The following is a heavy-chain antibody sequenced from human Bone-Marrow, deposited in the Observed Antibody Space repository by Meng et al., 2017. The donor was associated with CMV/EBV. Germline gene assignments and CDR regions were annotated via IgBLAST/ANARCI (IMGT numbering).Heavy chain of an antibody. D-gene: IGHD6-19*01. CDR3: ARRVGSASYCPGSDHYFDY. CDR2: ISNDGTTT. J-gene: IGHJ4*02. V-gene: IGHV3-74*03. CDR1: GFTFSSYG. Sequence: GGSLRLSCAASGFTFSSYGMHWVRQAPGKGLVWVSRISNDGTTTTYADCVKGRFAISRDNAKHTLDPQMNSLRAEDTAVYYCARRVGSASYCPGSDHYFDYWGQGTLVTVSS.